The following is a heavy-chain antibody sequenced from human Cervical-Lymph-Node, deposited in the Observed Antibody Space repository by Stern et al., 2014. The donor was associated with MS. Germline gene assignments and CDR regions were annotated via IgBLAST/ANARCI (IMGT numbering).Heavy chain of an antibody. CDR3: ARGGFGRENWLDP. Sequence: QVQLQESGPGLVKPSQTLSLTCAVSGGSIDSGPYYWTWIRHPAGKGLEWIGRIYTSGSTNSNPSFRSRVTISMDTSKSQFSLKLTSVTAADTAVYYCARGGFGRENWLDPWGQGTLVTVSS. CDR1: GGSIDSGPYY. CDR2: IYTSGST. J-gene: IGHJ5*02. V-gene: IGHV4-61*02. D-gene: IGHD3-10*01.